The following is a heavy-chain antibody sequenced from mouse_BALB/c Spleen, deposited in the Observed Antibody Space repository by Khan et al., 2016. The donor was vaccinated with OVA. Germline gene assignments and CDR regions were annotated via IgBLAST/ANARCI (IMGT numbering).Heavy chain of an antibody. Sequence: QVQLKESGPGLVAPSQSLSITCTVSGFSLTSYGVHWVRQPPGKGLEWLGVIWTGGSTNYNSALRSRLTINKDNSKSQAFLKMNNLQTDDTAMYCCARGLGSSHWYFDVWGPGTTVTVSS. J-gene: IGHJ1*01. CDR3: ARGLGSSHWYFDV. D-gene: IGHD1-1*01. CDR2: IWTGGST. V-gene: IGHV2-9*02. CDR1: GFSLTSYG.